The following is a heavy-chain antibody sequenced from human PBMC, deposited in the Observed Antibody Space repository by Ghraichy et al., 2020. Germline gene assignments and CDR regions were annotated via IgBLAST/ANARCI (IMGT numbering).Heavy chain of an antibody. CDR2: IKQDGSEK. J-gene: IGHJ4*02. V-gene: IGHV3-7*03. D-gene: IGHD1-1*01. Sequence: LTCAASGFTFSSYWMSWVRQAPGKGLEWVANIKQDGSEKYYVDSVKGRFTISRDNAKNSLYLQMNSLRAKDTAVYYCARDGNSNWAIDYWGQGTLVTVSS. CDR1: GFTFSSYW. CDR3: ARDGNSNWAIDY.